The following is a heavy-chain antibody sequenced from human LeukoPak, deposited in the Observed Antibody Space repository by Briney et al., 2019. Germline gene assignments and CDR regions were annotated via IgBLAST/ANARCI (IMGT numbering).Heavy chain of an antibody. CDR2: IIPIFGTA. J-gene: IGHJ4*02. D-gene: IGHD6-19*01. CDR3: ARGRIAVAVDGEVFDY. Sequence: SVKVSCKASGGTFSSYAISWVRQAPGQGLEWVGGIIPIFGTANYAQKFQGRVTITADESTSTAYMELSSLRSEDTAVYYCARGRIAVAVDGEVFDYWGQGTLVTVSS. V-gene: IGHV1-69*01. CDR1: GGTFSSYA.